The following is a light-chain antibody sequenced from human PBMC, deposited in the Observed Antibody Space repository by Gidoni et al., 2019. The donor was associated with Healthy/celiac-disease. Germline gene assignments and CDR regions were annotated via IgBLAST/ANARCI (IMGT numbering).Light chain of an antibody. V-gene: IGKV3-15*01. CDR1: QSVSSN. CDR3: QQYNDWPLYT. J-gene: IGKJ2*01. Sequence: DIVISQSPATLSVSSGERSTLSCRASQSVSSNLAWYQQKPGQAPRHLTDGASTRPTGIPARFSGSGSGTEFTLTISSMQSEDFAVNYCQQYNDWPLYTFGQGTKLEIK. CDR2: GAS.